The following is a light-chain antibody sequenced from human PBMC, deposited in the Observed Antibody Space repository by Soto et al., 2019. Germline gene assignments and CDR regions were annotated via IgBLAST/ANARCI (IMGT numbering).Light chain of an antibody. CDR1: QSVSNN. CDR2: GAT. Sequence: EIVMTQSPATLSVSPGERVTLSCRASQSVSNNLAWYQQKPGQAPRLLIYGATATATGIPARFSGSGSGTEFTLTISSLQSEDFAVNYCQQHNAWPLTFGGGTKVEIK. V-gene: IGKV3-15*01. CDR3: QQHNAWPLT. J-gene: IGKJ4*01.